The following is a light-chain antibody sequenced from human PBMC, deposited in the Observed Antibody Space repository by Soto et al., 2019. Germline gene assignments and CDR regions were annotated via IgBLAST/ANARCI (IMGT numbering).Light chain of an antibody. CDR3: QQSYSTLIT. Sequence: DIQMTQSPSSLSASEGDRVTITCRASQSISSYLNWYQQKPGKAPNLLIYAASSLQSGVPSRFSGSGSGTDFTLTISSLQPEAFATYYCQQSYSTLITFGQGTRLEIK. CDR2: AAS. V-gene: IGKV1-39*01. J-gene: IGKJ5*01. CDR1: QSISSY.